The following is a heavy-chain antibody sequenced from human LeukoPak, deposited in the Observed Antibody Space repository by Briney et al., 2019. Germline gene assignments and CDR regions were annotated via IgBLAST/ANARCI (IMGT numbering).Heavy chain of an antibody. Sequence: GGSLRLSCAASGFTVSSNYMSWVRQAPGKGLEWVSIIYSGGSTYYADSVKGRFTISRDNSKNTLYLQMNSLRAEDTAVYYCAKVVGPGYWGHFDYWGQGTLVTVSS. CDR2: IYSGGST. J-gene: IGHJ4*02. V-gene: IGHV3-53*01. CDR3: AKVVGPGYWGHFDY. CDR1: GFTVSSNY. D-gene: IGHD3-9*01.